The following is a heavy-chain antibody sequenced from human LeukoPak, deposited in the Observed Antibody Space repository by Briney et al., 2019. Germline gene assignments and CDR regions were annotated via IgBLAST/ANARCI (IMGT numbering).Heavy chain of an antibody. Sequence: PGGSLRLSCAASGFTVSSNYMSWVRQAPGKGLEWVSVIYSGGSTYYADSVKGRFSISRDNSKNTLYLQMNSLRAEDTAVYYCARDLVAVAGTVYWGQGTLVTVSS. V-gene: IGHV3-53*01. J-gene: IGHJ4*02. CDR3: ARDLVAVAGTVY. CDR1: GFTVSSNY. D-gene: IGHD6-19*01. CDR2: IYSGGST.